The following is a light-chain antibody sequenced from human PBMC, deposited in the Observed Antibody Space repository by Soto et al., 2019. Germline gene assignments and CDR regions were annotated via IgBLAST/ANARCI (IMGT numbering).Light chain of an antibody. J-gene: IGLJ2*01. V-gene: IGLV2-14*01. Sequence: QSVLTQPPSASGTPGQRVTISCSGTSGDIGSYDYVSWYQQPPGKAPKLILYEVSNRPSGISNRFSGSKSGSMASLTISGLQSEDEADYFCSSYTTSNTLVFGGGTKLTVL. CDR1: SGDIGSYDY. CDR3: SSYTTSNTLV. CDR2: EVS.